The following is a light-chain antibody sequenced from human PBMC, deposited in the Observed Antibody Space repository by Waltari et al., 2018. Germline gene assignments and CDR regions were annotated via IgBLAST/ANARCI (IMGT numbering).Light chain of an antibody. CDR1: KGISNY. CDR2: AAS. V-gene: IGKV1-27*01. CDR3: QKYNSAPWT. Sequence: DIQMTQSPSSLSASVGDRVTITCRASKGISNYLAWYQQKPRKVPKPLLYAASTLQSGVPSRFSGSGSGTDFTLTIISLQPEDVATYYCQKYNSAPWTFGQGTKVEIK. J-gene: IGKJ1*01.